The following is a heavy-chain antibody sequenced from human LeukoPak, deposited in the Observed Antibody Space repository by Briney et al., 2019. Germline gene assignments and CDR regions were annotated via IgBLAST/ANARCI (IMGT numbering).Heavy chain of an antibody. CDR2: INHSGST. CDR1: GGSFSGYY. J-gene: IGHJ4*02. CDR3: ARGGDPLFDY. D-gene: IGHD2-21*02. V-gene: IGHV4-34*01. Sequence: KPSETLSLTCAVYGGSFSGYYWSWIRQPPGKGLEWIGEINHSGSTNYNPSLKSRVTISVDTSKNQFSLKLSSVTAADTAVYYCARGGDPLFDYWGQGTLVTVSS.